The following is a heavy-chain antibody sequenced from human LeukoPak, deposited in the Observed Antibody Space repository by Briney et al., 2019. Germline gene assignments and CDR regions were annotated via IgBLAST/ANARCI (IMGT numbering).Heavy chain of an antibody. CDR1: GGSISSYY. CDR2: IYYSGST. Sequence: SETLSLTCTVSGGSISSYYWSWIRQPPGKGLEWIGYIYYSGSTNYNPSLKSRVTISVDTSKNQLSLKLSSVTAADTAVYYCARSGSYTLGAFDIWGQGTMVTVSS. J-gene: IGHJ3*02. CDR3: ARSGSYTLGAFDI. D-gene: IGHD1-26*01. V-gene: IGHV4-59*01.